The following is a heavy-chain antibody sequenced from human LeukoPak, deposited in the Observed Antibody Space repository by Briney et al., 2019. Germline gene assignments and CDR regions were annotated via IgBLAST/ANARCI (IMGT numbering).Heavy chain of an antibody. CDR2: ISAYNGHT. J-gene: IGHJ4*02. CDR3: ARLYCSGGSCYPDY. CDR1: GYTSTNYG. V-gene: IGHV1-18*01. D-gene: IGHD2-15*01. Sequence: ASVKVSCKASGYTSTNYGISWVRQAPGQGLEWMGWISAYNGHTNYAQKLQDRLTMTTDTSTTTGYMELRSLRSNDTAIYYCARLYCSGGSCYPDYWGQGTLVTVSS.